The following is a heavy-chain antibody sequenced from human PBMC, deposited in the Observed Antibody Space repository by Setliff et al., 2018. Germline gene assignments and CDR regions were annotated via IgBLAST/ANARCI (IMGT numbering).Heavy chain of an antibody. Sequence: LKISCAASGFIFRDYTMVWVRQAPGKGLEWVAGVIQGGSGVYADSVKGRSTISRDNAKNSLYLQLNSLRAEDTAVYYCARVRSSLVVAGSADYWGQGTLVTVSS. J-gene: IGHJ4*02. CDR1: GFIFRDYT. CDR2: VIQGGSG. V-gene: IGHV3-21*01. D-gene: IGHD6-19*01. CDR3: ARVRSSLVVAGSADY.